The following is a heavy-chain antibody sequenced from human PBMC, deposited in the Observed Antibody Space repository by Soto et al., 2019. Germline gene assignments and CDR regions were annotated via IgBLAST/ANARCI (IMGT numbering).Heavy chain of an antibody. CDR3: VRGSVYNWRGDF. J-gene: IGHJ4*02. CDR2: INGDGSTT. D-gene: IGHD1-20*01. CDR1: GFTFSNYW. Sequence: EVQLVVSGGDLIQPGGSLRLSCAASGFTFSNYWMHWVRQAPGKGLVWVSRINGDGSTTSYADSVKGRFTISRDNAKNTLSLQRNRLRAEDTAVYYCVRGSVYNWRGDFWGQGTLVTVSS. V-gene: IGHV3-74*01.